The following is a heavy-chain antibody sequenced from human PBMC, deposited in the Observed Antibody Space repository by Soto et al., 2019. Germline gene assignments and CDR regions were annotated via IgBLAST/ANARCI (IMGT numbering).Heavy chain of an antibody. CDR1: GITFSSYA. V-gene: IGHV3-23*01. D-gene: IGHD5-12*01. Sequence: EVQLLESGGGLVQPGGSLRLSCAASGITFSSYAMSWVRQAPGKGLEWVSSITNTADRTYYADSVKGRFTISRDNSRQTVYLQMNSLRAEDTAVYYCAKDDIVATIGGAFDYGGQGTLLTVSS. CDR3: AKDDIVATIGGAFDY. J-gene: IGHJ4*02. CDR2: ITNTADRT.